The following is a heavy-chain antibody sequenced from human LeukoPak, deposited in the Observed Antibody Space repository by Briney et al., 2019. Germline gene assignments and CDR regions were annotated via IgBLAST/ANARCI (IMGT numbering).Heavy chain of an antibody. V-gene: IGHV3-23*01. CDR1: GFTFSSYA. J-gene: IGHJ5*02. CDR3: AKGTMWLVRGNWFDP. Sequence: GGSLRLSCAASGFTFSSYAMSWVRQAPGKGLEWVSAISGSGGSTYYADSVKGRFTISRDNSKNTLYLQMNSLRAEDTAVYYCAKGTMWLVRGNWFDPWGQGTLVTVSS. CDR2: ISGSGGST. D-gene: IGHD6-19*01.